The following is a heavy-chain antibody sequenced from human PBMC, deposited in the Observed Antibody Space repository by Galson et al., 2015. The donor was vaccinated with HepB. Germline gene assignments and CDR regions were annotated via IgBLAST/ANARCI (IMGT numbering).Heavy chain of an antibody. D-gene: IGHD2-21*02. V-gene: IGHV5-51*01. J-gene: IGHJ4*02. CDR2: ISPGDSNT. Sequence: QSGAEVKKPGESLKISCKGSGYSFTSCWIGWVRQMPGKGLEWMGIISPGDSNTRFSPSFQGQVTISVDKSISTTYLQWSSLKASDTAMYYCARRTSCGGDCSRSPSFDYWGQGTLVTVSS. CDR3: ARRTSCGGDCSRSPSFDY. CDR1: GYSFTSCW.